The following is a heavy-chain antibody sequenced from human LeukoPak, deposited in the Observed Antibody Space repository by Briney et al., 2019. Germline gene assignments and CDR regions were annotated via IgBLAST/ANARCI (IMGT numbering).Heavy chain of an antibody. Sequence: GGSLRLSCAASGFTFSSYWMSWVRQAPGKGLEWVANIKQDGSEKYYVDSVKGRFTISRDNAKNSLYLQMNSLRAEDTAVYYCARPRSSSSPYFDYWGQGTLVTVSS. CDR1: GFTFSSYW. V-gene: IGHV3-7*01. CDR3: ARPRSSSSPYFDY. CDR2: IKQDGSEK. D-gene: IGHD6-6*01. J-gene: IGHJ4*02.